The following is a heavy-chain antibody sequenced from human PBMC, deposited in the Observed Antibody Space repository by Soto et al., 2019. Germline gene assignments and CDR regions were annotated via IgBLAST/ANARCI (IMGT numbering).Heavy chain of an antibody. CDR3: GKKPGGVNSNSQCC. D-gene: IGHD4-4*01. CDR1: GFPFSNYA. CDR2: TGGGIGP. V-gene: IGHV3-23*01. J-gene: IGHJ4*02. Sequence: EVQLLESGGGLVQPGESLKLACAASGFPFSNYAMSWVRQAPGKGLEWVSTTGGGIGPYYADSVKGRITISRDNSKNTLYMQMDGRRAEAPAISICGKKPGGVNSNSQCCWGPGTLVTVSS.